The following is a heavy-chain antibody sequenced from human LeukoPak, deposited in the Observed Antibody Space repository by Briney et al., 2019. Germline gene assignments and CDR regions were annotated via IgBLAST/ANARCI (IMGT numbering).Heavy chain of an antibody. CDR2: INWNGGST. CDR1: GFTFDDYG. CDR3: ARSELGYNYHYMDV. D-gene: IGHD7-27*01. V-gene: IGHV3-20*04. Sequence: PGGSLRLSCAASGFTFDDYGMSWVRQAPGKGLEWVSGINWNGGSTGYADSVKGRFTISRDNAKNSLYLQMNSLRAEDTAVYYCARSELGYNYHYMDVWGKGTTVTVSS. J-gene: IGHJ6*03.